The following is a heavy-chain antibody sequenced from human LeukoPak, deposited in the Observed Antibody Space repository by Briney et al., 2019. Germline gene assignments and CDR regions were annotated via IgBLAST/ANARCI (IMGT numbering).Heavy chain of an antibody. CDR1: GFTFSSFW. CDR3: ARHLSGITGYTYGRGIDY. V-gene: IGHV3-7*01. CDR2: IKKDGSEK. Sequence: AGGSLRLSCAASGFTFSSFWMGWVRQAPGKGLGWVANIKKDGSEKYYVDSVKGRFTISRDNAKTSLYLQMNSLRAEDTAVYYCARHLSGITGYTYGRGIDYWGQGTLVTVSS. J-gene: IGHJ4*02. D-gene: IGHD5-18*01.